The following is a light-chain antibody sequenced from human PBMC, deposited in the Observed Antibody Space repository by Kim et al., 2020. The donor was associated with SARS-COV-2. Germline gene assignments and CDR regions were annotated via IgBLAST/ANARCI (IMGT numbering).Light chain of an antibody. Sequence: RTTATLTCTGNSNNIGDQGVAWLQQHQGHPPKLLSYRNNKRPSGISERLSASRSGNTASLTITGLQPEDVADYYCSAWDDSLKAWVFGGGTRLTVL. J-gene: IGLJ3*02. CDR3: SAWDDSLKAWV. CDR2: RNN. V-gene: IGLV10-54*01. CDR1: SNNIGDQG.